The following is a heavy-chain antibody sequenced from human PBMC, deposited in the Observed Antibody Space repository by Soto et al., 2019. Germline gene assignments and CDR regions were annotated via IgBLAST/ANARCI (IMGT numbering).Heavy chain of an antibody. CDR3: AREKKWFAILRLSLLYGMDG. D-gene: IGHD2-21*01. J-gene: IGHJ6*02. Sequence: QVQLVESGGGVVQPGRSLRLSCAASGFTFSSYAMHWVRQAPGKGLEWVAVISYDGSNKYYADSVKGRFTISRDNSKNALYLQKHSLRAEDTAVVYWAREKKWFAILRLSLLYGMDGWGQGTTVTVSS. CDR2: ISYDGSNK. CDR1: GFTFSSYA. V-gene: IGHV3-30-3*01.